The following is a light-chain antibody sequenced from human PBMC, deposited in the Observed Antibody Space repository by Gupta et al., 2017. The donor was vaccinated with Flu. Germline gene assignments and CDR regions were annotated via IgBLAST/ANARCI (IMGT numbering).Light chain of an antibody. CDR2: DAS. Sequence: IQMTQSPSSLPASVGDRVTITCRASQDIRNYLSWFQQKPGKAPKLLIFDASDLQAGVPSRFSGGGSGTGFTLSISSLQPEDIATYYCQQDDNLPLTFGGGTKVEI. CDR1: QDIRNY. CDR3: QQDDNLPLT. J-gene: IGKJ4*01. V-gene: IGKV1-33*01.